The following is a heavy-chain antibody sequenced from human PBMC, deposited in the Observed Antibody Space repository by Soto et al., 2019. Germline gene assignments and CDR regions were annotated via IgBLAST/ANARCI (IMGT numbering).Heavy chain of an antibody. CDR1: GFTFSSYG. CDR2: ISYDGSNK. V-gene: IGHV3-30*18. J-gene: IGHJ4*02. D-gene: IGHD6-13*01. CDR3: AKGAVTAAGSLDY. Sequence: ESVGGVVQPGRSLRLSCAASGFTFSSYGMHWVRQAPGKGLEWVAVISYDGSNKYYADSVKGRFTISRDNSKNTLYLQMNSLRAEDTAVYYCAKGAVTAAGSLDYWGQGTLVTVSS.